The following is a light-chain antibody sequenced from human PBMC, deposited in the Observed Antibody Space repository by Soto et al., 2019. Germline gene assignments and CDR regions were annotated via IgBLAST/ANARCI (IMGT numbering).Light chain of an antibody. J-gene: IGKJ4*01. V-gene: IGKV1-6*01. CDR2: AAT. CDR1: QGIRND. CDR3: LQDYNYPLT. Sequence: AIPMTQSPSSLSASVGDRVTITCRASQGIRNDLGWYQQKPGKAPKLLIYAATTLQSGVPSRFSGSGSGTDFTLTISSLQPEDFATYYCLQDYNYPLTFGGGTKVEIK.